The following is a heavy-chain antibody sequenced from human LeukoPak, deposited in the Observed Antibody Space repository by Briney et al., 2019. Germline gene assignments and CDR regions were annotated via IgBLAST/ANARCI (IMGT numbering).Heavy chain of an antibody. CDR3: ARVSGDDYFDY. Sequence: SETLSLTCTVSGGSISSDGYYWSWIRQPPGTGLEWIGYIYHSGSTYYNPSLKSRVTISVGRSKNQFSLKLSSVTAADTAVYYCARVSGDDYFDYWGQGTLVTVSS. CDR2: IYHSGST. J-gene: IGHJ4*02. CDR1: GGSISSDGYY. V-gene: IGHV4-30-2*01. D-gene: IGHD4-17*01.